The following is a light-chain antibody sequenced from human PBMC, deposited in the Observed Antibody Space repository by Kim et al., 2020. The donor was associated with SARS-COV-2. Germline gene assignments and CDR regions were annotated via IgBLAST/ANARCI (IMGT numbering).Light chain of an antibody. CDR1: SSNIGRYNY. CDR2: DVS. J-gene: IGLJ2*01. V-gene: IGLV2-8*01. Sequence: GQSVTISCTGSSSNIGRYNYVSWYPHHPGTVPKLMIYDVSRRPSGVPDRFSGSKSDNTASLTVSGLQAEDEADYYCSSYTDSDTLIFGGGTQLTVL. CDR3: SSYTDSDTLI.